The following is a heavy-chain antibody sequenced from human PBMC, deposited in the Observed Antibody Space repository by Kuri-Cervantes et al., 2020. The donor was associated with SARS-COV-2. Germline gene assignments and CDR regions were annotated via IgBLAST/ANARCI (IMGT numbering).Heavy chain of an antibody. D-gene: IGHD5-12*01. Sequence: GESLKISCAASGFTFSSYWMSWVRQAPGKVLEWVASKKQDGSEKYYVDSVKDRFTISRDNPKNTLYLQMNSLRAEDTAVYYCATDPGSYEDSSESWGQGTLVTVSS. CDR3: ATDPGSYEDSSES. CDR2: KKQDGSEK. V-gene: IGHV3-7*01. J-gene: IGHJ4*02. CDR1: GFTFSSYW.